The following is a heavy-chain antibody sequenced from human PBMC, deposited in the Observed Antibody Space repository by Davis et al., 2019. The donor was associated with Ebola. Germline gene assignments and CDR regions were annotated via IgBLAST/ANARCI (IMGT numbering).Heavy chain of an antibody. V-gene: IGHV1-8*01. J-gene: IGHJ4*02. Sequence: ASVKVSCKTSGYTFTNYDINWVRQATGQGLEWMGWLNPNSGNTDSTHKFQGRLTMTKNISIDTAYMELSTLTSEDTAVYYCARRVYSRSGFDSWGQGTLVTVSS. CDR2: LNPNSGNT. CDR3: ARRVYSRSGFDS. CDR1: GYTFTNYD. D-gene: IGHD2-8*01.